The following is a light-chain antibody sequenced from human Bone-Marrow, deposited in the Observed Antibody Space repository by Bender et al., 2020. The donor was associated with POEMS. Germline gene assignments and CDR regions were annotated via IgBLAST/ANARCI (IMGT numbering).Light chain of an antibody. CDR1: SSNIGTNP. CDR2: INN. V-gene: IGLV1-44*01. J-gene: IGLJ3*02. CDR3: AAWEDSLNGWV. Sequence: QSVLTQPPSASGTPGQRVTISCSGSSSNIGTNPVNWYQQLPGTAPELLIYINNQRPSGVPDRFSGSKSGTSASLAISSLQSEDEADYYCAAWEDSLNGWVFGGGTKLTVL.